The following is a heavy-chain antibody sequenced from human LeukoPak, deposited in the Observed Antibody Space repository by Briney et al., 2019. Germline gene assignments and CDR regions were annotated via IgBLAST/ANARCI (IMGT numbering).Heavy chain of an antibody. CDR3: AAGEVGYYYMDG. CDR1: GFTFSTSA. D-gene: IGHD2-15*01. J-gene: IGHJ6*03. V-gene: IGHV1-58*02. Sequence: SVKVSCKASGFTFSTSAIQWVRQARGQRLEWIGWIVVGSRNTNYAQEFQDRVTISRDMSTSTAYMELSSLRSEDTAVYYCAAGEVGYYYMDGGGKGTTVTIS. CDR2: IVVGSRNT.